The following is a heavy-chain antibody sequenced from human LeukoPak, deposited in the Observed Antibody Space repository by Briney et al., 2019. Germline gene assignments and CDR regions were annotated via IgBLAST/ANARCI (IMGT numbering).Heavy chain of an antibody. CDR3: AKDVWGQTGVAY. D-gene: IGHD3-16*01. CDR1: GFTVSSNY. J-gene: IGHJ4*02. V-gene: IGHV3-66*02. CDR2: IYSGGST. Sequence: GGSLRLSCAASGFTVSSNYMSWVRQAPGKGLEWVSVIYSGGSTYYADSVRGRFTISRDNSKNTLYLQMNSLRAEDTAVYYCAKDVWGQTGVAYWGQGTLVTVSS.